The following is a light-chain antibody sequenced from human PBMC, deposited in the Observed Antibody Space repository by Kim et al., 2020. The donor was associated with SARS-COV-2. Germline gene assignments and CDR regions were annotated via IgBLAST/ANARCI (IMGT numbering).Light chain of an antibody. Sequence: GSPGKTASITCSGDKLGDRYVCWNQQRPGQSPVLVIFQDNKRPSGIPGRFSGSNSGHTATLTISGTQAMDEADYYCLAWDTSAVVFGGGTQLTVL. CDR1: KLGDRY. CDR3: LAWDTSAVV. J-gene: IGLJ2*01. V-gene: IGLV3-1*01. CDR2: QDN.